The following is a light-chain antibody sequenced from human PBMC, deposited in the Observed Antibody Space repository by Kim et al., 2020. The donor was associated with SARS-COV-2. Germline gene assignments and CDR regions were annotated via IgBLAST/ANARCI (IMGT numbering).Light chain of an antibody. CDR1: QSVSSN. Sequence: EIVMTQSPATLSVSPGERATLSCRASQSVSSNLAWYQQNPGQAPRLLIYAASTRATGIPARFSGSGSGTEFTLTISSLQSEDFAVYYCQQYNNWPPDTFGQGTRREIK. CDR2: AAS. J-gene: IGKJ5*01. CDR3: QQYNNWPPDT. V-gene: IGKV3-15*01.